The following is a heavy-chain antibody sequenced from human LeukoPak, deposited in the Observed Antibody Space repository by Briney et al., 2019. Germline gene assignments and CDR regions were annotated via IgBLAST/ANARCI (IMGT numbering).Heavy chain of an antibody. CDR2: ISGYNGNT. V-gene: IGHV1-18*01. CDR1: GYTFISYG. J-gene: IGHJ6*02. Sequence: ASVKVSCKASGYTFISYGISWVRQAPGQGLEWMGWISGYNGNTNYAQNLQGRVTMTTDTSTSTAYMELRSLRSDDTAVYYCARDPPITIFAMDYYYGMDVWGQGTTVTVSS. D-gene: IGHD3-3*01. CDR3: ARDPPITIFAMDYYYGMDV.